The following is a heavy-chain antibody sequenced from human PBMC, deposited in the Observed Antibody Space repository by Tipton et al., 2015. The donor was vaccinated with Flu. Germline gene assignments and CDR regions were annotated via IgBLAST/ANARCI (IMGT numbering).Heavy chain of an antibody. J-gene: IGHJ4*02. CDR1: GGSISTSGYF. Sequence: TLSLTCTVSGGSISTSGYFWGWIRQPPGKGLEWIGSVYYSGGTHHNPSLKSRVSISGDTSKNQFSLKLTYVTAADTAVYFCARIIRITMIRGLRDSYYFDYWGQGMLVTVSS. D-gene: IGHD3-10*01. CDR2: VYYSGGT. CDR3: ARIIRITMIRGLRDSYYFDY. V-gene: IGHV4-39*07.